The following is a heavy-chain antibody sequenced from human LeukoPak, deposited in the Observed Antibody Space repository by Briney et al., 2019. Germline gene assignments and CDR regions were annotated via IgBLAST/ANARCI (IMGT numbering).Heavy chain of an antibody. Sequence: GGSLRLSCAASGFTFSSYAMHWVRQAPGKGLEYVSAISSNGGSTYYANSVKGRFTISRDNSKNTLYLQMGSLRAEDMAVYYCARERVGGAAREAFDIWGQGTMVTVSS. J-gene: IGHJ3*02. CDR3: ARERVGGAAREAFDI. D-gene: IGHD3-16*01. CDR1: GFTFSSYA. V-gene: IGHV3-64*01. CDR2: ISSNGGST.